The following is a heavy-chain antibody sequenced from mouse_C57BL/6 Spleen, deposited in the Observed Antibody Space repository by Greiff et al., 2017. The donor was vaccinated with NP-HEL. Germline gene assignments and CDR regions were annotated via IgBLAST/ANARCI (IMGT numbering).Heavy chain of an antibody. Sequence: QVHVKQSGAELAKPGASVKLSCKASGYTFTSYWMHWVKQRPGQGLEWIGYINPSSGYTKYNQKFKDKATLTADKSSSTAYMQLSSLTYEDSAVYYCARLITGRGLDYAMDYWGQGTSVTVSS. CDR3: ARLITGRGLDYAMDY. V-gene: IGHV1-7*01. CDR1: GYTFTSYW. CDR2: INPSSGYT. J-gene: IGHJ4*01. D-gene: IGHD2-4*01.